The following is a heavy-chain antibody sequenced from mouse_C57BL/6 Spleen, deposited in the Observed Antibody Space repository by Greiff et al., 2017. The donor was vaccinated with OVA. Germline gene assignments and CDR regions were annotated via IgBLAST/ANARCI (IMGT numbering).Heavy chain of an antibody. D-gene: IGHD1-1*01. CDR3: AREGGFGYGSSYDY. V-gene: IGHV1-52*01. J-gene: IGHJ2*01. CDR2: IDPSDSET. Sequence: QVQLKQPGAELVRPGSSVKLSCKASGYTFTSYWMHWVKQRPIQGLEWIGNIDPSDSETHYNQKFKDKATLTVDKSSSTAYMQLSSLTSEDSAVYYCAREGGFGYGSSYDYWGQGTTLTVSS. CDR1: GYTFTSYW.